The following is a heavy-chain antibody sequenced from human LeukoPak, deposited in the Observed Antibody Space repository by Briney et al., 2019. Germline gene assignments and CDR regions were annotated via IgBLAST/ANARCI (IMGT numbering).Heavy chain of an antibody. CDR2: IYYDGTNK. CDR1: GFILSNYG. CDR3: ARQTTLATDF. J-gene: IGHJ4*02. V-gene: IGHV3-30*12. Sequence: GRSLRLSCATSGFILSNYGMHWVRQTPGKGLEWVGLIYYDGTNKYYANSVKGRFTISRDNSKNTLFLQMNSLRVEDTAVYYCARQTTLATDFWGQGTLVTVS. D-gene: IGHD1-7*01.